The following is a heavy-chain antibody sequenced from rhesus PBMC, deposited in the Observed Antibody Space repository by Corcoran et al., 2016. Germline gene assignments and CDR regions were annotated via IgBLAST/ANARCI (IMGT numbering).Heavy chain of an antibody. D-gene: IGHD4-29*01. CDR1: GYTFISYS. Sequence: QVQLVHSRADVKKPGASVKLSCKASGYTFISYSINWVSKSPGQGLEWMGEINPSRGKRGYAQNCQGRVTMTRDTSTSTAYMEMSSLRSEDTAVYYCARGEGSSYGFFDYWGQGVLVTVSS. J-gene: IGHJ4*01. V-gene: IGHV1-200*01. CDR2: INPSRGKR. CDR3: ARGEGSSYGFFDY.